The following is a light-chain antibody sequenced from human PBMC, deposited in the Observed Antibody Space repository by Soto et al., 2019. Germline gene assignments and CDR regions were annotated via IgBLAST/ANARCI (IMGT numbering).Light chain of an antibody. J-gene: IGKJ5*01. V-gene: IGKV4-1*01. CDR3: QQSYNSPIT. Sequence: DIVMTQSPESLAVSLGERATINCRSSQSVLSSTNNKNYLVWYQQKPGQPPKLLISWASTRASGVPDRFSGSGSGTDFTLTISRLQAEDVAVYYCQQSYNSPITFGQGTRLEIK. CDR2: WAS. CDR1: QSVLSSTNNKNY.